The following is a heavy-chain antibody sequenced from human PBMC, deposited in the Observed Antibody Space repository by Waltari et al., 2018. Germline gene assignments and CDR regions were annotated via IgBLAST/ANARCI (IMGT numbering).Heavy chain of an antibody. CDR2: IYEVGTT. D-gene: IGHD3-10*01. Sequence: QVQLRESGPRLVKPSETLSLTCSVSGDSIAGYFWAWIRRPPGKGLQFIGNIYEVGTTKTTPSHAGRVAMSVDTSKNHCSLRLTSMTAADTAFYYCARGRGGSGSQPLSWFDPWGPGTLVTVSS. CDR3: ARGRGGSGSQPLSWFDP. V-gene: IGHV4-59*01. J-gene: IGHJ5*02. CDR1: GDSIAGYF.